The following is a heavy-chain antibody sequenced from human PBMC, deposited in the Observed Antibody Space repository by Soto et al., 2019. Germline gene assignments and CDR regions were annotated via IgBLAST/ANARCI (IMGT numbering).Heavy chain of an antibody. CDR3: ARDSVLWFGELSRKSTFDY. Sequence: ASVNVSCKASGYTFTSYGISWVRQAPGQGLEWMGWISAYNGNTNYAQKLQGRVTMTTDTSTSTAYMELRSLRSDDTAVYYCARDSVLWFGELSRKSTFDYWGQGTLVTVSS. J-gene: IGHJ4*02. CDR1: GYTFTSYG. V-gene: IGHV1-18*01. D-gene: IGHD3-10*01. CDR2: ISAYNGNT.